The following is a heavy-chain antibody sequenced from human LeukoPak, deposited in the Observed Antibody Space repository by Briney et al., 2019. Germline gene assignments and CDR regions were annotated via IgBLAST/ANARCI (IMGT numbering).Heavy chain of an antibody. V-gene: IGHV4-34*01. Sequence: SETLSLTCAVYGGSFSGYYWSWIRQPPGKGLEWIGEINHSGSTNYHPSRKSRVTIPVDTSKNQFSLELSSVTAADTAVYYCARGISVGFYDILTGYNNPSGKKYYFDYWGRGTLVTVSS. J-gene: IGHJ4*02. D-gene: IGHD3-9*01. CDR2: INHSGST. CDR3: ARGISVGFYDILTGYNNPSGKKYYFDY. CDR1: GGSFSGYY.